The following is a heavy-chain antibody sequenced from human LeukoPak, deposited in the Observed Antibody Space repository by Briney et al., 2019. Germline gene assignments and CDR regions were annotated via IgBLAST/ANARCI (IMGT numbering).Heavy chain of an antibody. CDR1: GFTFSSYA. J-gene: IGHJ4*02. V-gene: IGHV3-23*01. Sequence: PGGSLRLSCEASGFTFSSYAMSWVRQAPGKGLEWVSSISGNGGANGGRTYYADSGKGRFTISRDNSKNTLYLQMNSLRAEDTAVYYCAKTDSSDYSYYFDYWGQGTLVTVSS. CDR3: AKTDSSDYSYYFDY. D-gene: IGHD3-22*01. CDR2: ISGNGGANGGRT.